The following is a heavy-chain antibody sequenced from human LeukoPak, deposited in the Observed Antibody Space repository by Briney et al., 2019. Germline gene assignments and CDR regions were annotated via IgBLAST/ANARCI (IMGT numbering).Heavy chain of an antibody. V-gene: IGHV1-18*01. CDR2: ISVYRGNR. D-gene: IGHD3-22*01. CDR3: GRVVYYENGGDGFVV. Sequence: ASVKVSCKTSGYIFTSYGIGWVRQAPGQGLEWMGWISVYRGNRNFAQNLQGRVTLTTDTSTNTAYMELRSLTSDDTAVYYCGRVVYYENGGDGFVVWGQGKKVPVSS. J-gene: IGHJ3*01. CDR1: GYIFTSYG.